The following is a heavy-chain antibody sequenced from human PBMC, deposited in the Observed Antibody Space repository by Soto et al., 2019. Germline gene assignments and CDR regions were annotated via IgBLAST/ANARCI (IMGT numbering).Heavy chain of an antibody. CDR3: ARLNSYDILTGYRKAHRGYFDL. CDR2: IIPIFGTA. Sequence: QVQLVQSGAEVKKPGSSVKVSCKASGGTFSSYAISWVRQAPGQGLEWMGGIIPIFGTANYAQKFQGRVTITADESTSTAYMELSSLRSEDTAVYYCARLNSYDILTGYRKAHRGYFDLWGRGTLVTVSS. CDR1: GGTFSSYA. V-gene: IGHV1-69*01. J-gene: IGHJ2*01. D-gene: IGHD3-9*01.